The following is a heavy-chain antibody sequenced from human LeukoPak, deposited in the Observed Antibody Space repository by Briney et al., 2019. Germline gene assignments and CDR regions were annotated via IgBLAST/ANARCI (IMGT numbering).Heavy chain of an antibody. Sequence: PGGSLRLSCAASGFTFSSYWMTWVRQAPGKGLEWVANIKHNGDELNYVDSVEDRSTISRDNAKNSLYLHMTGLRAEDTAVYYCARELRTLDSWGQGTLVTVSS. D-gene: IGHD3-16*01. CDR2: IKHNGDEL. V-gene: IGHV3-7*01. CDR3: ARELRTLDS. J-gene: IGHJ4*02. CDR1: GFTFSSYW.